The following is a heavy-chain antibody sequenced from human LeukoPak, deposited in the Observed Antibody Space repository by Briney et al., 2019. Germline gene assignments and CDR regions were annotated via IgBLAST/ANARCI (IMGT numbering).Heavy chain of an antibody. CDR1: GFTVSNNY. CDR2: INANSGTT. D-gene: IGHD6-19*01. Sequence: GGSLRLSCAASGFTVSNNYMTWVRKAPGKGLEWVSTINANSGTTSYAASVRGRFTISRDNSKNTLYLQVNTLRADDTATYYCAKPVSGGLAVTADWFHPWGQGTLVVVSS. CDR3: AKPVSGGLAVTADWFHP. V-gene: IGHV3-23*01. J-gene: IGHJ5*01.